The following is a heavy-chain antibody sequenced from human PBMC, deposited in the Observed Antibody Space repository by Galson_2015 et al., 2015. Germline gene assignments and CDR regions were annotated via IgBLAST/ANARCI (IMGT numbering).Heavy chain of an antibody. V-gene: IGHV4-59*01. J-gene: IGHJ5*02. CDR3: AGDCWTGPEPQGYFDP. CDR2: ISYSGKT. D-gene: IGHD3/OR15-3a*01. Sequence: SEPLSLTCTVSGGSIRSYYWNWIRQSPGKGLEWIGYISYSGKTNYNSSLKSRVSISVDASMSQISLRLTSVTAADTAVYYCAGDCWTGPEPQGYFDPWGQGSQVTVSS. CDR1: GGSIRSYY.